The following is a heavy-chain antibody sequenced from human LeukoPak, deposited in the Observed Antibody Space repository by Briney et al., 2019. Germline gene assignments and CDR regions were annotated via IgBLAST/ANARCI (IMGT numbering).Heavy chain of an antibody. CDR2: INPNSGGT. Sequence: ASVKVSCKASGYTFTSYGISWVRQAPGQGLEWMGRINPNSGGTNYAQKFQGRVTMTRDTSISTAYMELSRLRSDDTAVYYCARDPYYYDSSGYLQGDAFDIWGQGTMVTVSS. J-gene: IGHJ3*02. CDR3: ARDPYYYDSSGYLQGDAFDI. V-gene: IGHV1-2*06. D-gene: IGHD3-22*01. CDR1: GYTFTSYG.